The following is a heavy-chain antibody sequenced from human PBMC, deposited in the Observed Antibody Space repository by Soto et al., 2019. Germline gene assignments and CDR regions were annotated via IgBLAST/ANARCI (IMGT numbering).Heavy chain of an antibody. D-gene: IGHD3-9*01. CDR2: ISYDGSNK. CDR1: GFTFSSYA. V-gene: IGHV3-30-3*01. Sequence: HPGGSLRLSCAASGFTFSSYAMHWVRQAPGKGLEWVAVISYDGSNKYYADYVKGRFTISRDNSKNTLYLQMNSLRAEDTAVYYCARDRVNYDILTGYYTYYGMDVWGQGTTVTVSS. J-gene: IGHJ6*02. CDR3: ARDRVNYDILTGYYTYYGMDV.